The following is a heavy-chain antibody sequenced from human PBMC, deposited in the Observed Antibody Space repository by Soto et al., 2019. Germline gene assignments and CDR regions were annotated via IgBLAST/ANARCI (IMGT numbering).Heavy chain of an antibody. CDR2: IYYSGST. D-gene: IGHD5-12*01. J-gene: IGHJ4*02. CDR3: ARENVNIVATAYFDY. V-gene: IGHV4-31*03. Sequence: QVQLQESDPGLVKPSQTLSLTCTVSGGSISSGGYYWSWIRQHPGKGLEWIGYIYYSGSTYYNPSLKSRVTISVDTSKNQFSLKLSSVTAADTAVYYCARENVNIVATAYFDYWGQGTLVTVSS. CDR1: GGSISSGGYY.